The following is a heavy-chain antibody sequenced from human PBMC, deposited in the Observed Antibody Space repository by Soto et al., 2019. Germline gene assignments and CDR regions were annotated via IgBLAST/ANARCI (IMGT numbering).Heavy chain of an antibody. Sequence: ASVKVSCKASGYTFYSHSISWVRQAPGQGLEWMGRINADYGNTQYAQKFRGRVTMTTDTSTTTVYMELTNLRSDDTAVYYCVRCIQGDYYYGMDFRGQGSSVTGSS. D-gene: IGHD5-18*01. CDR3: VRCIQGDYYYGMDF. CDR2: INADYGNT. CDR1: GYTFYSHS. J-gene: IGHJ6*02. V-gene: IGHV1-18*01.